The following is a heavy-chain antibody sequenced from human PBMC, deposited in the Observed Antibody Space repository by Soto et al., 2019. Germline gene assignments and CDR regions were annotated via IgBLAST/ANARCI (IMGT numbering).Heavy chain of an antibody. CDR1: GFTFSSYA. Sequence: EVQLLESGGGLVQPGGSLRLSCAASGFTFSSYAMSWVRQAPGKGLEWVSAISGSGGSTYYADSVKGRFTISRDNSQTTLYLQMNSLRAEDTAVYYCARGAYIVVVVAATRCLNWFDPWGQGTLVTVSS. D-gene: IGHD2-15*01. J-gene: IGHJ5*02. CDR2: ISGSGGST. V-gene: IGHV3-23*01. CDR3: ARGAYIVVVVAATRCLNWFDP.